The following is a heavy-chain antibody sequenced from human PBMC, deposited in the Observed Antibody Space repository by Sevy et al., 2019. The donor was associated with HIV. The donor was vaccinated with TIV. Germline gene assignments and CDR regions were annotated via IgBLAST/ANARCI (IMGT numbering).Heavy chain of an antibody. CDR1: GFTFGDYA. V-gene: IGHV3-49*04. Sequence: GGSLRLSCTASGFTFGDYAMSWVRQAPGKGLEWVGFIRSKAYGGTTEYAASVKGRFTISRDDSKSIAYLQMNSLKTEDTAVYYCTGTGDAFDIWGQGTMVTVSS. CDR2: IRSKAYGGTT. CDR3: TGTGDAFDI. J-gene: IGHJ3*02. D-gene: IGHD7-27*01.